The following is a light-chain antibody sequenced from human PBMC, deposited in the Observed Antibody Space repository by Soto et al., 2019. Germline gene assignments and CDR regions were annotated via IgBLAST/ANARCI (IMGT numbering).Light chain of an antibody. CDR2: WAS. CDR3: QQSYSTWT. Sequence: DIVVPPPPDSLPVSLGERATINCKSSQSVLYSSDNKNYLSWYQQKPGQPPRLLIYWASTRESGVPERFSGSGSGTDFTLTISSLEAEDAAVYYCQQSYSTWTFGQGTKVDIK. J-gene: IGKJ1*01. CDR1: QSVLYSSDNKNY. V-gene: IGKV4-1*01.